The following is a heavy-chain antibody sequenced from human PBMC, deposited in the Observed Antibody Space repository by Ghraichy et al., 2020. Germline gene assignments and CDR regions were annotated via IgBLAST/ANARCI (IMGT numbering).Heavy chain of an antibody. CDR1: GFNIFKYG. CDR2: ISDTSSTI. J-gene: IGHJ3*01. V-gene: IGHV3-48*02. Sequence: GGSLRLSCDVSGFNIFKYGLAWVRQAPGKGLEWISYISDTSSTIYYADSVRGRFSISRDNANSSLALRMGGLRDDDTAVYYCARAGGGDFHGFKSFDFWGRGARVTVSS. CDR3: ARAGGGDFHGFKSFDF. D-gene: IGHD2-21*02.